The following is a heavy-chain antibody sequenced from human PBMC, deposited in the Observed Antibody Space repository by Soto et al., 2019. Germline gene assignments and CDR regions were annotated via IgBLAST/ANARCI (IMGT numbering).Heavy chain of an antibody. V-gene: IGHV3-23*01. J-gene: IGHJ5*02. Sequence: GGSLRLSCAASGFTFSSYAMSWVRQAPGKGLAWVSAISGSGGSKSYAICGKGRFTISRDNSKNTLYLQMNSLRAEDMAVYYCAKALWFGELLDWFDPWGQGTLVTVSS. CDR3: AKALWFGELLDWFDP. CDR2: ISGSGGSK. D-gene: IGHD3-10*01. CDR1: GFTFSSYA.